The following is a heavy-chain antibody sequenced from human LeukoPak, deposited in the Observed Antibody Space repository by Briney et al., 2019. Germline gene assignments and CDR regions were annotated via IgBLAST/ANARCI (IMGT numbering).Heavy chain of an antibody. CDR1: GFAFSSYA. J-gene: IGHJ4*02. Sequence: GGSLRLSCAASGFAFSSYAMSWVRQAPGKGLEWVSAISGSGGSTYYADSVKGRFTISRDNAKNSLYLQMNRLRADDTAVYYCARAGGFWSGYRNFDYWGQGTLVTVSS. D-gene: IGHD3-3*01. V-gene: IGHV3-23*01. CDR2: ISGSGGST. CDR3: ARAGGFWSGYRNFDY.